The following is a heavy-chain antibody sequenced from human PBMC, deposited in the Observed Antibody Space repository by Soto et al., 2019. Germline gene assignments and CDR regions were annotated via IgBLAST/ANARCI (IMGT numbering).Heavy chain of an antibody. Sequence: SETLSLTCAVYGGSFSGYYWSWIRQPPGKGLEWIGEINHSGRTNYNPSLKSRVTISVDRAKNQLSLKLNSVTAADTAVYYCAREVSLSIDYWGQGTLVTVSS. D-gene: IGHD3-16*02. CDR3: AREVSLSIDY. J-gene: IGHJ4*02. V-gene: IGHV4-34*01. CDR1: GGSFSGYY. CDR2: INHSGRT.